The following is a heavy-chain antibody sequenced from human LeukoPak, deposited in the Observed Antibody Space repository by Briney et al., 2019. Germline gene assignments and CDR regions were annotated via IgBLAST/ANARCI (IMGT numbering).Heavy chain of an antibody. D-gene: IGHD1-26*01. CDR3: AKRGGSPFQYSNWFDP. CDR2: IYPGDSDT. Sequence: GESLGISFRASGYSFADFWIAWVRQIPGKGLEWIGIIYPGDSDTKYNPSFQGRVSFSVDKSNNTAYLQWSSLEASDSAVYFCAKRGGSPFQYSNWFDPWGQGTLVTVSS. V-gene: IGHV5-51*01. CDR1: GYSFADFW. J-gene: IGHJ5*02.